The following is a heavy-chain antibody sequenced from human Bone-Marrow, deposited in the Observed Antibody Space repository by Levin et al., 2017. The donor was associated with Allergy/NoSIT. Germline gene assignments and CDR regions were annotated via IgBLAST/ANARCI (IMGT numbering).Heavy chain of an antibody. CDR2: TYYNGST. Sequence: SQTLSLTCTVSGGSISSDNYYWTWIRQPPGKGLECIGYTYYNGSTYYNPSLKSRVTISVDTSKNQFSLKLDSVTAADTDVYYCARVRDGYNFGDYYFDSWGQGTLVIVSS. J-gene: IGHJ4*02. D-gene: IGHD5-24*01. CDR1: GGSISSDNYY. V-gene: IGHV4-30-4*01. CDR3: ARVRDGYNFGDYYFDS.